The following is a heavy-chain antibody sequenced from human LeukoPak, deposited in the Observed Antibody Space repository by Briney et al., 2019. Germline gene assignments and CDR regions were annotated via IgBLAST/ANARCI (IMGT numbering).Heavy chain of an antibody. V-gene: IGHV3-30*04. CDR1: GFTFSSYA. CDR3: AHSSGWYEYYFDY. J-gene: IGHJ4*02. D-gene: IGHD6-19*01. CDR2: ISYDGSNK. Sequence: PGGSLRLSCAASGFTFSSYAMHWVRQAPGKGLEWVAVISYDGSNKYYADSVKGRFTISRDNSKNTLYLQMNSLRAEDTAVYYCAHSSGWYEYYFDYWGQGTLVTVSS.